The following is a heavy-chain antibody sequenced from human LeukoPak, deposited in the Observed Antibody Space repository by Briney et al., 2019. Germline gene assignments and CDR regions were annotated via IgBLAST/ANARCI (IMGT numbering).Heavy chain of an antibody. CDR2: IKSKTDGGTT. J-gene: IGHJ4*02. CDR1: GFTLSNAW. D-gene: IGHD3-9*01. Sequence: GSLRLSCAASGFTLSNAWMSWVRQAPGKGLEWVGRIKSKTDGGTTDYAAPVKGRFTISRDDSKNTLFLQMNSLKTEDTAVYYCTTDDGYYDILTGYYGDDYWSQGPLVTVSS. V-gene: IGHV3-15*01. CDR3: TTDDGYYDILTGYYGDDY.